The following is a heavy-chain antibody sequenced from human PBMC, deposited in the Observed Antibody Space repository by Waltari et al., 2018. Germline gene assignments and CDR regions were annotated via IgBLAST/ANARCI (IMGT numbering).Heavy chain of an antibody. CDR1: GYTFTSYA. CDR2: INAGNGNT. CDR3: ARDRPQRQLYYYGMDV. V-gene: IGHV1-3*01. Sequence: QVQLVQSGAEVKKPGASVKVSCKASGYTFTSYAMHWVRQAPGQRLEWMGWINAGNGNTKYSQKFQGRVTITRDTSASTAYMELSSLRSEDTAVYYCARDRPQRQLYYYGMDVWGQGTTVTVSS. J-gene: IGHJ6*02.